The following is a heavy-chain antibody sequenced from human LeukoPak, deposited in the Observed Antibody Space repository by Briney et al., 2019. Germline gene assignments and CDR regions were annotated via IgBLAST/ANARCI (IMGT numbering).Heavy chain of an antibody. CDR1: GGSFSGYY. Sequence: SETLSLTCAVYGGSFSGYYWSWIRQPPGKGLEWIGEINHSGSTNYNPSLKSRVTISVDTSKNQFSLKLSSVTAADTAVYYCARGKRRPRWYFDLWGRGTLVTVSS. J-gene: IGHJ2*01. D-gene: IGHD5-24*01. V-gene: IGHV4-34*01. CDR3: ARGKRRPRWYFDL. CDR2: INHSGST.